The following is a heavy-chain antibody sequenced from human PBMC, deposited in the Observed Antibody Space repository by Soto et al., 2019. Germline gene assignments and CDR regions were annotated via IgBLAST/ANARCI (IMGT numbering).Heavy chain of an antibody. CDR2: TSYDGSNK. J-gene: IGHJ4*02. D-gene: IGHD6-19*01. CDR1: GFTFSSYG. Sequence: GGSLRLSCAASGFTFSSYGMHWVRQAPGKGLEWVAVTSYDGSNKYYADSVKGRFTISRDNSKNTLYLQMNSLRAEDTAVYYCAKASIAVAGTIDYWGQGTLVTV. V-gene: IGHV3-30*18. CDR3: AKASIAVAGTIDY.